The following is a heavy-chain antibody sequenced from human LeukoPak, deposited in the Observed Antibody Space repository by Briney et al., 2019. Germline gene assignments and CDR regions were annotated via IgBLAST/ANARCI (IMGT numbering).Heavy chain of an antibody. D-gene: IGHD1-26*01. CDR1: GGSISSYY. CDR3: ARDRGGSYPPRRWFDP. Sequence: PSETLSLTCTVPGGSISSYYWSWIRQPPGKGLEWIGYISYSGSTNFNPSLKSRVTISVDTSKNQFSLKLSSVTAADTAVYYCARDRGGSYPPRRWFDPWGQGTLVTVSS. V-gene: IGHV4-59*01. CDR2: ISYSGST. J-gene: IGHJ5*02.